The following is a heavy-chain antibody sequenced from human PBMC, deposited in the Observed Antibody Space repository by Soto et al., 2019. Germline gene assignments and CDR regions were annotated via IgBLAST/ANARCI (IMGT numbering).Heavy chain of an antibody. CDR1: GFTFSTYR. Sequence: PGGSLRLSCAASGFTFSTYRMIWVRQAPGKGLEWVSVITGSGGSTYYADSVKGRFTISRDTSKNTLFLQMNSLRAEDTAVYYCAKDRYGDYGGIDYWGQGTMVTVSS. V-gene: IGHV3-23*01. CDR3: AKDRYGDYGGIDY. CDR2: ITGSGGST. J-gene: IGHJ4*02. D-gene: IGHD4-17*01.